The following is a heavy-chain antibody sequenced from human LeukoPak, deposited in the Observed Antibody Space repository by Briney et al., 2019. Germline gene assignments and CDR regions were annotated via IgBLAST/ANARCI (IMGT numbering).Heavy chain of an antibody. Sequence: PSQTLSLTCAVFGGSISSGDYPWSWIRQPPGKGLEWIGYIFHTGRTSYNPSLKSRVTISVDMSKNQLSLKLSSVTAADTAVYYCARGFYGSGSQFDYWGQGTLVTVSS. D-gene: IGHD3-10*01. V-gene: IGHV4-30-2*01. CDR3: ARGFYGSGSQFDY. CDR2: IFHTGRT. J-gene: IGHJ4*02. CDR1: GGSISSGDYP.